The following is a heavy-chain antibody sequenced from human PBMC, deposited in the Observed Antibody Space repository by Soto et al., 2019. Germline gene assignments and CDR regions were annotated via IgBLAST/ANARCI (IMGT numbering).Heavy chain of an antibody. Sequence: SGPTLVNPTQTLTLTCTFSGFSLSTSGMRVSWIRQPPGKALEWLARIDWDDDKFYSTSLKTRLTISKDTSKNQVVLTMTNMDPVYTATYYCARALWSGWFDPWCQGALVTVSS. CDR3: ARALWSGWFDP. CDR1: GFSLSTSGMR. J-gene: IGHJ5*02. CDR2: IDWDDDK. D-gene: IGHD3-16*01. V-gene: IGHV2-70*04.